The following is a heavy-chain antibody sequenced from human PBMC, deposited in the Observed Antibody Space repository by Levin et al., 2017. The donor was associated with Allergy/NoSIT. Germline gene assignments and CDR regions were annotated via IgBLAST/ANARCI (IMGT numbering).Heavy chain of an antibody. D-gene: IGHD3-3*01. CDR2: IYYSGST. CDR3: ARGIGGRYDFWRGYYYYYGMDV. CDR1: GGSISSYY. Sequence: SQTLSLTCPVSGGSISSYYWSWIRQPPGKGLEWIGYIYYSGSTNYNPSLKSRVTISVDTSKNQFSLKLSSVTAADTAVYYCARGIGGRYDFWRGYYYYYGMDVWGQGTTVTVSS. J-gene: IGHJ6*02. V-gene: IGHV4-59*01.